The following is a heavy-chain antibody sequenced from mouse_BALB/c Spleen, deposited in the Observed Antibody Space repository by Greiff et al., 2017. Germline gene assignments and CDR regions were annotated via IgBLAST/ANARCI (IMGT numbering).Heavy chain of an antibody. Sequence: EVKVVVSGGGLVKPGGSLKLSCAASGFAFSSYDMSWVRQTPEKRLEWVAYISSGGGSTYYPDTVKGRFTISRDNAKNTLYLQMSSLKSEDTAMYYCARRDGYYAFAYGGHGTLVTVAA. CDR3: ARRDGYYAFAY. D-gene: IGHD2-3*01. CDR1: GFAFSSYD. J-gene: IGHJ3*01. V-gene: IGHV5-12-1*01. CDR2: ISSGGGST.